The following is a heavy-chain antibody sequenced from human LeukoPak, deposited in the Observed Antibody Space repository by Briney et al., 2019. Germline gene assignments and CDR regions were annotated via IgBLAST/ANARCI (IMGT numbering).Heavy chain of an antibody. D-gene: IGHD6-19*01. J-gene: IGHJ4*02. V-gene: IGHV4-34*01. CDR2: INHSGST. Sequence: SETLSLTCAAYGGSFSGYYWSWIRQPPGKGLEWIGEINHSGSTNYNPSLKSRVTISVDTSKNQFSLKLSSVTAADTAVYCCARAHSSGWYGTYYFDYWGQGSLVTVSS. CDR1: GGSFSGYY. CDR3: ARAHSSGWYGTYYFDY.